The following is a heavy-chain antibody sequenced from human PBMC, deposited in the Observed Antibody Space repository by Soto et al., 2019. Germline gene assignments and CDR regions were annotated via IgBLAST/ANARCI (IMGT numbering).Heavy chain of an antibody. Sequence: PGESLKISCQSSGYTFSNFWIGWVRQLPGKGLEWMGIIYPGDHETRYGPSFHGKVTISADRSINTAYLQWSSLKASDTAMYYCARLPVAAAGTDYYYGMDVWGQGTTVTVSS. CDR2: IYPGDHET. V-gene: IGHV5-51*01. CDR1: GYTFSNFW. J-gene: IGHJ6*02. CDR3: ARLPVAAAGTDYYYGMDV. D-gene: IGHD6-13*01.